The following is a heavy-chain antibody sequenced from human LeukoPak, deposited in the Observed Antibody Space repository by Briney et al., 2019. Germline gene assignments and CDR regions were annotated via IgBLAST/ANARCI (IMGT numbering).Heavy chain of an antibody. D-gene: IGHD2-15*01. CDR1: GFTFSTYA. CDR3: LGYCSGGRCYSGGH. CDR2: VSTSGGST. V-gene: IGHV3-23*01. Sequence: GGSLRLYCAASGFTFSTYAMSWVRQAPGKGLEWVSTVSTSGGSTYYADSVKGRFTISRDNSKNTQYLQMNSLRAEDTAIYYCLGYCSGGRCYSGGHWGQGTLVTVSS. J-gene: IGHJ4*02.